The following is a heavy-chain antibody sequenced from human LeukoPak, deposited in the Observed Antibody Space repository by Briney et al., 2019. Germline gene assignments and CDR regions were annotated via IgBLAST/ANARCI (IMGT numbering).Heavy chain of an antibody. J-gene: IGHJ6*03. CDR1: GGSFSGYY. CDR2: INHSGST. CDR3: ARHPLQRWLVRSDYYYYMDV. V-gene: IGHV4-34*01. Sequence: SETLSLTCAVYGGSFSGYYWSWIRQPPGKGLEWIGEINHSGSTNYNPSLKSRVTISVDTSKNQFSLKLSSVTAADTAVYYCARHPLQRWLVRSDYYYYMDVWGKGTTVTISS. D-gene: IGHD6-19*01.